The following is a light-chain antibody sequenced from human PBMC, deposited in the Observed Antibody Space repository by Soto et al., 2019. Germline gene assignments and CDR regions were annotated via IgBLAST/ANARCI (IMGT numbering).Light chain of an antibody. Sequence: EIVLTQSPATLSLSPGERATLSCRASQSVSSYLAWYQQKPGQAPRLLIYGASNRATGIPDRFSGSGSGTDFTLTISRLEPEDFAVYYCQQYHNSPPTFGQGTKGDIK. V-gene: IGKV3-11*01. CDR1: QSVSSY. CDR2: GAS. CDR3: QQYHNSPPT. J-gene: IGKJ1*01.